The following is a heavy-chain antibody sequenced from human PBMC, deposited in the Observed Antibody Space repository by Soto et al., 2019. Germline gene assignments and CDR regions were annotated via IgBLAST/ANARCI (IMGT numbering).Heavy chain of an antibody. CDR2: INPNSGGT. V-gene: IGHV1-2*02. J-gene: IGHJ4*02. Sequence: QVQLVQSGAEVKKPGASVKVSCKASGYTFTGYYMHWVRQAPGQGLEWMGWINPNSGGTNYAQKFNGRVTRTRDTSISKAYMELSRLRSDDPAVYYCARDARGDEAPMDYWGQGTLVTVSS. CDR3: ARDARGDEAPMDY. CDR1: GYTFTGYY. D-gene: IGHD3-10*01.